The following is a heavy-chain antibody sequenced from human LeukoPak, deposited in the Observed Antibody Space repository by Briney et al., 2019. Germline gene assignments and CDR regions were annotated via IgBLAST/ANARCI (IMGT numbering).Heavy chain of an antibody. CDR1: GASNNNFY. Sequence: SETLSLTCNVSGASNNNFYCSWIRQPPGERLEWIGYISFTGSTSYNPSLRTRVSMSVDTSSNQFSLRLNSVTAADTAVYCCARHDRTNDYDDPNWFDPWGQGTLVTVSS. CDR2: ISFTGST. D-gene: IGHD4-17*01. V-gene: IGHV4-59*08. CDR3: ARHDRTNDYDDPNWFDP. J-gene: IGHJ5*02.